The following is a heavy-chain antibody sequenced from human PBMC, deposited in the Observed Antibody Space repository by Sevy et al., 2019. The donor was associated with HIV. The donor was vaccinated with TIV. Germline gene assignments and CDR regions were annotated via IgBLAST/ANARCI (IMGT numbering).Heavy chain of an antibody. CDR1: GFTFSSYA. Sequence: GGSLRLSCAASGFTFSSYAMSWVRQAPGKGLEWVSAISGSGGSTYYADSVKGRFTISRDNSKNTLYLQMNSLRAEDTAVYYCAKDPLLHSHTVPAARERDWLDPWGQGTLVTVSS. CDR3: AKDPLLHSHTVPAARERDWLDP. CDR2: ISGSGGST. D-gene: IGHD2-2*01. V-gene: IGHV3-23*01. J-gene: IGHJ5*02.